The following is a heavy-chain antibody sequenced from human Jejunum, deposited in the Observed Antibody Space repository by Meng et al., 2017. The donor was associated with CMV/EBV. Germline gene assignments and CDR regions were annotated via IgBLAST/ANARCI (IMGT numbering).Heavy chain of an antibody. J-gene: IGHJ5*02. CDR2: IYSSGST. V-gene: IGHV4-39*07. Sequence: LRRQESGPGRVKPSDTLSLTCTFPGDPITINTFYWGWIRQPPGKGLEWIGSIYSSGSTYYNPSLKSRVTISIDTSKNQFSLKLTSVTAADTAVYYCARDCCSYRSWFDPWGQGTLVTVSS. D-gene: IGHD2-2*01. CDR3: ARDCCSYRSWFDP. CDR1: GDPITINTFY.